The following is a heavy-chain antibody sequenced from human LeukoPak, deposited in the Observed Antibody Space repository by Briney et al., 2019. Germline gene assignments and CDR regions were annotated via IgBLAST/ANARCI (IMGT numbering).Heavy chain of an antibody. Sequence: TSVKVSCKASGYTFTSYYMHWVRQAPGQGLEWMGIINPSGGSTSYAQKFRGRVTMTRDTSTSTVYMELSSLRSEDTAVYYCARELNPRGFDYWGQGTLVTVSS. CDR1: GYTFTSYY. V-gene: IGHV1-46*01. CDR2: INPSGGST. CDR3: ARELNPRGFDY. D-gene: IGHD3-10*01. J-gene: IGHJ4*02.